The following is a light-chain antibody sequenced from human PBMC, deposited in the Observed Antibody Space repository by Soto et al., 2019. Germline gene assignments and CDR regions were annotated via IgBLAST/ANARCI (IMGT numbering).Light chain of an antibody. Sequence: DIQMTQSPFLLSASVGDRVSITCRASQSISSYLNWYQQKPGKVPELLIYAASSLQSGVPSRFSGGGSGTDFTLTISSLQPEDFATYYCQQTYSTPITFGQGTRLEIK. V-gene: IGKV1-39*01. CDR1: QSISSY. CDR2: AAS. J-gene: IGKJ5*01. CDR3: QQTYSTPIT.